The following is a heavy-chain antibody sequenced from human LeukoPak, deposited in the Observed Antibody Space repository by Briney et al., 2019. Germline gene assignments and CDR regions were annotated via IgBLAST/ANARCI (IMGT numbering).Heavy chain of an antibody. Sequence: GGSLRLSCAASGFAFSNYNMNWVRQAPGKGLEWVAVISYDGSNKYYADSVKGRFTISRDNSKNTLYLQMNSLRAEDTALYYCARDTAHSSWSIYYYYGMDVWGQGTTVTVSS. CDR2: ISYDGSNK. D-gene: IGHD6-13*01. CDR1: GFAFSNYN. CDR3: ARDTAHSSWSIYYYYGMDV. J-gene: IGHJ6*02. V-gene: IGHV3-30-3*01.